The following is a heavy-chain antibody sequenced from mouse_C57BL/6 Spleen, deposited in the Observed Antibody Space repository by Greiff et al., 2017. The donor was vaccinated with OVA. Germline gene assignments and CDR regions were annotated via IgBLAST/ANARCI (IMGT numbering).Heavy chain of an antibody. CDR2: INPSNGGT. D-gene: IGHD1-1*01. Sequence: QVQLQQPGTELVKPGASVKLSCKASGYTFTSYWMHWVKQRPGQGLEWIGNINPSNGGTNYNEKFKSKATLTVDKSSSTAYMQLSSLTSGDSAVYYSARSGYITAVVYFDYWGQGTTLTVSS. CDR1: GYTFTSYW. V-gene: IGHV1-53*01. J-gene: IGHJ2*01. CDR3: ARSGYITAVVYFDY.